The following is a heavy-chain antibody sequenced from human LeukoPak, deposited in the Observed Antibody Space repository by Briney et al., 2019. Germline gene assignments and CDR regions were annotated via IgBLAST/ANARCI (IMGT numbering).Heavy chain of an antibody. CDR2: IIPIFGTA. CDR3: ARGASGVDTAMAVPYYYYYMDV. J-gene: IGHJ6*03. V-gene: IGHV1-69*05. D-gene: IGHD5-18*01. CDR1: GGTFSSYA. Sequence: SVKVSCKASGGTFSSYAISWVRQAPGQGLEWMGGIIPIFGTANYAQKFQGRVTITTDESTSTAYMELSSLRSEDTAVYYCARGASGVDTAMAVPYYYYYMDVWGKGTTVTVSS.